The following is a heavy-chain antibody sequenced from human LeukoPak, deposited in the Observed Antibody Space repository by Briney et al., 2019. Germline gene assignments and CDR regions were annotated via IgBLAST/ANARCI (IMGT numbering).Heavy chain of an antibody. J-gene: IGHJ3*02. V-gene: IGHV1-8*01. Sequence: ASVKVSCKASGYTFTSYDINWVRQATGQGLEWMGWKNPNSGNTGYAQKFQGRVTMTRNTSISTAYMELSSLRSEDTAVYYCARLGARDAFDIWGQGTMVAVSS. CDR2: KNPNSGNT. D-gene: IGHD6-13*01. CDR1: GYTFTSYD. CDR3: ARLGARDAFDI.